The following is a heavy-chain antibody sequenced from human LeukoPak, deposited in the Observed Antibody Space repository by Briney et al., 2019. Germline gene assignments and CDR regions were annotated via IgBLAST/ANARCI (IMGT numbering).Heavy chain of an antibody. CDR3: AREGRYYYDSSGYLAFDI. Sequence: PSETLSLTCTVSGGSISSGSYYWSWIRQPAGKGLEWFGRIYTSGSTNYNPSLKSRVTISVDTSKNQFSLKLSSVTAADTAVYYCAREGRYYYDSSGYLAFDIWGQGTMVTVSS. V-gene: IGHV4-61*02. CDR1: GGSISSGSYY. J-gene: IGHJ3*02. CDR2: IYTSGST. D-gene: IGHD3-22*01.